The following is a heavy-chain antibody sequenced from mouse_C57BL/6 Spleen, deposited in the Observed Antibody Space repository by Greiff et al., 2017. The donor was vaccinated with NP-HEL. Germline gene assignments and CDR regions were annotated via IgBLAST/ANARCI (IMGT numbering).Heavy chain of an antibody. D-gene: IGHD2-14*01. CDR1: GFTFSDYG. CDR2: MSSGSSTI. CDR3: ARGVWVRNYAMDY. Sequence: DVQLVESGGGLVKPGGSLKLSCAASGFTFSDYGMHWVRQAPEKGLEWVAYMSSGSSTIYYADTVKGRFTISSDNAKNTLFLEKTSLRSEDTAMYYCARGVWVRNYAMDYWGQGTSVTVSS. J-gene: IGHJ4*01. V-gene: IGHV5-17*01.